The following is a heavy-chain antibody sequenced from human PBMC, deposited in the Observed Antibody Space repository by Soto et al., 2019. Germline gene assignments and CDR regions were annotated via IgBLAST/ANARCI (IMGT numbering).Heavy chain of an antibody. J-gene: IGHJ5*02. V-gene: IGHV1-3*01. CDR3: ARSPAASLDWFDP. CDR2: INAGNGNT. CDR1: GYTFISYA. D-gene: IGHD2-2*01. Sequence: ASVKVSCKASGYTFISYAMHWVRQAPEQRLEWMGWINAGNGNTKYSQKFQGRVTITRDTSASTAYMELSSLRSEDTAVYYCARSPAASLDWFDPWGQGTLVTVSS.